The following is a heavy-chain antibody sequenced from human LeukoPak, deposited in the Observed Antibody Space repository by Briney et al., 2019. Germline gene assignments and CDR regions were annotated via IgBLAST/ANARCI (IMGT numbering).Heavy chain of an antibody. V-gene: IGHV3-48*01. CDR3: ARAKRNGFDI. Sequence: GGSLRLSCAASGFTFNTYEMNWVRQAPGKGLEWVSYIRSSSTTIYYADSVKGRFTISRDNAKNSLYLQMNSLRAEDTAVYYCARAKRNGFDIWGQGTMVTVSS. J-gene: IGHJ3*02. CDR2: IRSSSTTI. CDR1: GFTFNTYE.